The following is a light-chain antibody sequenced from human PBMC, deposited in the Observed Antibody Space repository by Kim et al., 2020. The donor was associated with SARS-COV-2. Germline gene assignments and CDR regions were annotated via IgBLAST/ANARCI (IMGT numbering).Light chain of an antibody. CDR3: QHYIRFPYT. CDR2: QAS. Sequence: DIQMTQSPSTLSASVGDRVTITCRASQIVDTYLAWYQQKPGKAPNLLIYQASNLQIGVPSRFSGSGSGAEFTLTISSLQPDDFATYYCQHYIRFPYTFGQGTNLEI. V-gene: IGKV1-5*03. CDR1: QIVDTY. J-gene: IGKJ2*01.